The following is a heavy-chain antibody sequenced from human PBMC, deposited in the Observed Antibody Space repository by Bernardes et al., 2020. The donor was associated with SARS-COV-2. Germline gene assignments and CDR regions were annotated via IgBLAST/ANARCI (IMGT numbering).Heavy chain of an antibody. CDR2: INPDGTTT. CDR3: ARILRDNGFGSGYYDL. J-gene: IGHJ2*01. D-gene: IGHD4-17*01. Sequence: GGSLRLSCVASGFTFSRSWMHWVRQAPGRGLVWVPRINPDGTTTTYADSVKGRFTISRDNAKNALYLEMTSLRAEDTAIYYCARILRDNGFGSGYYDLWGRGTLVTVSS. CDR1: GFTFSRSW. V-gene: IGHV3-74*01.